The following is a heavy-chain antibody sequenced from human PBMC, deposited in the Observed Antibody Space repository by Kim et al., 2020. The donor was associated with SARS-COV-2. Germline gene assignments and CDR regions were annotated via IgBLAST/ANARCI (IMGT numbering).Heavy chain of an antibody. J-gene: IGHJ3*02. D-gene: IGHD1-26*01. Sequence: YNPSLTSRVTISVDTSKNQFSLKLSSVNAADTAVYYCASELRGISNAFDIWGQGTMVTVSS. CDR3: ASELRGISNAFDI. V-gene: IGHV4-34*01.